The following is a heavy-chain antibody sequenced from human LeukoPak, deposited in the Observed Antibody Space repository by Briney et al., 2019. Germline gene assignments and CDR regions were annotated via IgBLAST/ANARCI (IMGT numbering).Heavy chain of an antibody. Sequence: GGSLRLSCAASGFTFSSYGMHWVRQAPGKGLEWVSAISGSGGSTYYADSVKGRFTISRDNSKNTLYLQMNSLRAEDTAVYYCTRQDANYYYYYMDVWGKGTTVTVSS. CDR2: ISGSGGST. J-gene: IGHJ6*03. V-gene: IGHV3-23*01. CDR3: TRQDANYYYYYMDV. CDR1: GFTFSSYG.